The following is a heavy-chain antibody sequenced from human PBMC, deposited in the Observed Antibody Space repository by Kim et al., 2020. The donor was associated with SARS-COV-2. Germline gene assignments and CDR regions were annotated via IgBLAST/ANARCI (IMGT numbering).Heavy chain of an antibody. CDR1: GYTFKGFS. CDR3: ARAQLSVTGYYPDF. J-gene: IGHJ4*02. D-gene: IGHD3-9*01. CDR2: INPDTGAA. Sequence: ASVKVSCKTYGYTFKGFSIHWVRQAPGLGLEWVGRINPDTGAAVYAQKFQGRVTMSRDMSITTAYMEVTSLPSDDTAVYFCARAQLSVTGYYPDFWGQGT. V-gene: IGHV1-2*06.